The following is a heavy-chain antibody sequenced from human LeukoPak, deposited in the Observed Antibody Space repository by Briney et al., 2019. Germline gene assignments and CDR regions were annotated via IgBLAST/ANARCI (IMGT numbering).Heavy chain of an antibody. CDR2: IIPILGIA. D-gene: IGHD6-13*01. CDR3: ARDRARSSSWYKYSFSGY. CDR1: GYTFTGYY. J-gene: IGHJ4*02. V-gene: IGHV1-69*04. Sequence: SVKVSCKASGYTFTGYYMHWVRQAPGQGLEWMGRIIPILGIANYAQKFQGRVTITADKSTSTAYMELSSLRSEDTAVYYCARDRARSSSWYKYSFSGYWGQGTLVTVSS.